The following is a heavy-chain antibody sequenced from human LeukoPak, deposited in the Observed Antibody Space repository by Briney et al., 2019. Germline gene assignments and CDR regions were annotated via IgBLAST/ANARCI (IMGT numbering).Heavy chain of an antibody. V-gene: IGHV3-21*01. CDR3: AREENFWSAYDY. CDR1: GFTFSSYA. J-gene: IGHJ4*02. D-gene: IGHD3-3*01. Sequence: GGSLRLSCAASGFTFSSYAMSWVRQAPGKGLEWVSSISSSSSYIYYADSVKGRFTISRDNAKNSLYLQMNSLRAEDTAVYYCAREENFWSAYDYWGQGTLVTVSS. CDR2: ISSSSSYI.